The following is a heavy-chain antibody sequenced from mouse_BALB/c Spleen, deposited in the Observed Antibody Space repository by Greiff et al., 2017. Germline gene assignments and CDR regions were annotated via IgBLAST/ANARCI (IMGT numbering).Heavy chain of an antibody. CDR1: GYSITSDYA. V-gene: IGHV3-2*02. J-gene: IGHJ3*01. D-gene: IGHD1-2*01. CDR3: ARHYYGYWFAY. Sequence: EVKLEESGPGLVKPSQSLSLTCTVTGYSITSDYAWNWIRQFPGNKLEWMGYISYSGSTSYNPSLKSRISITRDTSKNQFFLQLNSVTTEDTATYYCARHYYGYWFAYWGQGTLVTVSA. CDR2: ISYSGST.